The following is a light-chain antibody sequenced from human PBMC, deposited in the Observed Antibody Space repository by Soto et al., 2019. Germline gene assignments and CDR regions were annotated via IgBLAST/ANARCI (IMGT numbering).Light chain of an antibody. CDR3: LQDYNYPRT. CDR1: QGIRND. Sequence: AIQMTQSPSSLSASVGDRVTITCRASQGIRNDLGWYQQKPGQAHKLLIYAASSLQSGVPSRFSGSGSGTDFTLTIRSLQPEDFANYYCLQDYNYPRTFGKGTKLAIK. V-gene: IGKV1-6*01. CDR2: AAS. J-gene: IGKJ2*01.